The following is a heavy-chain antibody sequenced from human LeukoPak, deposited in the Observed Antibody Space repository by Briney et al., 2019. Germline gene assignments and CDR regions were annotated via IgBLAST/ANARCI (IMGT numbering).Heavy chain of an antibody. CDR2: IYYSGST. CDR3: ARDDGSGSYPFDY. D-gene: IGHD3-10*01. Sequence: SETLSLTCTVSGGSIGSYYWSWIRQPPGKGLEWIGYIYYSGSTNYNPSLKSRVTISVDTSKNQFSLKLSSATAADTAVYYCARDDGSGSYPFDYWGQGTLVTVSS. V-gene: IGHV4-59*01. CDR1: GGSIGSYY. J-gene: IGHJ4*02.